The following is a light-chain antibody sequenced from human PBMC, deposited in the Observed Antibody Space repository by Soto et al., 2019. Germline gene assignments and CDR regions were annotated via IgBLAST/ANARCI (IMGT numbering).Light chain of an antibody. Sequence: IVMTQSPATLSVSPGARATRSCRASQNIYSNVAWYQQIPGQAPRLRIYRASTRATGIPARLSGSGSGTEFTLTISSLQSEDFTVYSCLQYHNLWAFGQGTKVDIK. CDR1: QNIYSN. CDR3: LQYHNLWA. V-gene: IGKV3-15*01. J-gene: IGKJ1*01. CDR2: RAS.